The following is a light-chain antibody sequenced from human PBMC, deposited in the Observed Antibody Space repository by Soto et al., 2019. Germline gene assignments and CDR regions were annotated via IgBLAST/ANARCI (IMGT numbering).Light chain of an antibody. CDR1: QSISSW. CDR3: QRNHSSWT. V-gene: IGKV1-5*01. Sequence: DIQMTQSPSTLSASVGDRVIITCRASQSISSWLAWYQQKPGQAPSLLIYGASSWESGVPSRFSGSGSGTEFTLTISILQPDDVATYYYQRNHSSWTFGQGTKVDIK. J-gene: IGKJ1*01. CDR2: GAS.